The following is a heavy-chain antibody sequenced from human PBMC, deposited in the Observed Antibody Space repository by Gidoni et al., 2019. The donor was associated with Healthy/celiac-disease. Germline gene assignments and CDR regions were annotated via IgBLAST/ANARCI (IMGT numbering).Heavy chain of an antibody. Sequence: EVQLVESGGGLVKPGGSLRLSCAASGFPFNTYTMTWVRQAPGKGLEWVASISSSSTYIYYADSVKGRFTISRDNAKNSLYLQMNSLRAEDTAVYSCARENRYGAVTTSNFDYWGQGTMVTVSS. CDR3: ARENRYGAVTTSNFDY. CDR2: ISSSSTYI. V-gene: IGHV3-21*01. D-gene: IGHD4-17*01. CDR1: GFPFNTYT. J-gene: IGHJ4*02.